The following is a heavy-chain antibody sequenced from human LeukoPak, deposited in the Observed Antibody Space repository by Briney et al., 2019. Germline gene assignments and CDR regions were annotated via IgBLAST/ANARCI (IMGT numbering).Heavy chain of an antibody. CDR2: IYYSGST. V-gene: IGHV4-31*03. J-gene: IGHJ4*02. Sequence: PSETLSLTCTVSGGSISSGGYYWSWIRQHPGKGLEWIGYIYYSGSTYYNPSLKSRVTISVDTSKNQFSLKLSSVTAADTAVYYCARERLGYCSGGSCYTFDYWGQGTLVTVSS. CDR3: ARERLGYCSGGSCYTFDY. CDR1: GGSISSGGYY. D-gene: IGHD2-15*01.